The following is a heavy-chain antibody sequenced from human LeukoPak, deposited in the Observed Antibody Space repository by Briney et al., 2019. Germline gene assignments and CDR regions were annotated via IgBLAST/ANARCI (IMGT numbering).Heavy chain of an antibody. D-gene: IGHD3-10*01. V-gene: IGHV3-48*03. CDR1: GFTFSSYE. CDR3: AREVRGIITRDDAFDI. Sequence: GGSLRLSCVASGFTFSSYEMNWVRQAPGRGLEWVSYISTTASVMYYADSVKGRLTISRDNAKNSLYLQMTSLRAEDTAVYYCAREVRGIITRDDAFDIWGQGTMVTVSS. J-gene: IGHJ3*02. CDR2: ISTTASVM.